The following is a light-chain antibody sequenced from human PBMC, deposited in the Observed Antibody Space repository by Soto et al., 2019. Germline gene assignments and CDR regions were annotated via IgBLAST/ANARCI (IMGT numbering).Light chain of an antibody. Sequence: DIQMTQSTSTLSASVGDRVTITCRASQSISNWLAWYQQKPGKAPKLLISGASSLESGVPSRFSGSGSGTEFTLTISSLQPDDFATYYCQPYIRYKPFGQGAKV. V-gene: IGKV1-5*01. CDR1: QSISNW. J-gene: IGKJ1*01. CDR2: GAS. CDR3: QPYIRYKP.